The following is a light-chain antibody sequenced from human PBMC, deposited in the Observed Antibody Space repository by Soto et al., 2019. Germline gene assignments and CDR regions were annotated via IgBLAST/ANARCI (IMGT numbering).Light chain of an antibody. J-gene: IGKJ1*01. CDR3: QQYNNWPPWT. V-gene: IGKV3-15*01. Sequence: EIVMTQSPATLSVSPGGSASLSFRASESVSSNLAWYQQKPGQSPRLLIFGASTRATGVPARFSGNGSETEFTLTISSLVSEDSAVYYCQQYNNWPPWTFGRGTKVEIK. CDR2: GAS. CDR1: ESVSSN.